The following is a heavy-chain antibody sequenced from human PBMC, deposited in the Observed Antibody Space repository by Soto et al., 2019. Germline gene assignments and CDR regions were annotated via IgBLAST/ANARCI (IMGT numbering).Heavy chain of an antibody. D-gene: IGHD4-4*01. J-gene: IGHJ5*02. CDR2: IYYSGST. CDR3: ARVKGHSNSHNWFDP. Sequence: TLSLTCTVSGGSISSYYWSWIRQPPGKGLEWIGYIYYSGSTNYNPSLKSRVTISVDTSKNQFSLKLSSVTAADTAVYYCARVKGHSNSHNWFDPWGQGTPVTVSS. CDR1: GGSISSYY. V-gene: IGHV4-59*01.